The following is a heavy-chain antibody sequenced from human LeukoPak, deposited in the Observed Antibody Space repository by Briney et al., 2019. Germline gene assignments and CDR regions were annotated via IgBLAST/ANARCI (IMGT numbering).Heavy chain of an antibody. V-gene: IGHV4-39*07. Sequence: KPSETLSLICTVSGGSIISTSHYWGRIRQPPGKGLEWIGNIFYSGTTYYYPSLTSRVTVSIDTSKSQFSLRLTSVTAADTAVYFCARVTYGRPGYWYFDLWGRGTLVTVSS. CDR2: IFYSGTT. CDR1: GGSIISTSHY. CDR3: ARVTYGRPGYWYFDL. D-gene: IGHD3-10*01. J-gene: IGHJ2*01.